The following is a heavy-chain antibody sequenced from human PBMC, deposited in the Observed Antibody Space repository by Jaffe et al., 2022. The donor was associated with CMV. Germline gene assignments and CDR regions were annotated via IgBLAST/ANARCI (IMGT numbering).Heavy chain of an antibody. CDR2: ILSDGSNK. CDR1: GFTFTDFG. CDR3: ARGPKAGTTTMIIDY. J-gene: IGHJ4*02. Sequence: QVQLVESGGGVVQPGRSLGLSCAASGFTFTDFGMHWVRQAPGKGLEWVAVILSDGSNKYYADSVKGRFTISRDNSKNTLYLQMNSLRAEDTAMYYCARGPKAGTTTMIIDYWGQGTLVAVSS. D-gene: IGHD4-17*01. V-gene: IGHV3-33*08.